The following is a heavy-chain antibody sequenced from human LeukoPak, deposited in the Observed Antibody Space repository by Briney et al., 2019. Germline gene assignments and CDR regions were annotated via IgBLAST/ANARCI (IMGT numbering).Heavy chain of an antibody. CDR3: ARGNYYFDY. Sequence: PGGSLRLSCAASGFTFSSYAMHWVRQAPGKGLEWVAVISYDGSNKYYADSVKGRFTIPRDNSKNTLYLQMNSLRAEDTAVYYCARGNYYFDYWGQGTLVTVSS. V-gene: IGHV3-30-3*01. CDR2: ISYDGSNK. CDR1: GFTFSSYA. J-gene: IGHJ4*02. D-gene: IGHD1-7*01.